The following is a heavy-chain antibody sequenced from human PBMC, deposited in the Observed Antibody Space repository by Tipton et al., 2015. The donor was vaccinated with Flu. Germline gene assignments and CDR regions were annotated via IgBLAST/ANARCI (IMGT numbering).Heavy chain of an antibody. J-gene: IGHJ4*02. CDR3: VRAVAAADSY. CDR2: IYPSGTT. Sequence: VKPSETLSLTCTVSSGSIRSTNYFCAWIRQPPGKGLELIGNIYPSGTTYYNPSLKSRVTISVDTSKSQFSLKLRSVTAADTAVYYCVRAVAAADSYWGQGTLVTVSS. D-gene: IGHD6-13*01. V-gene: IGHV4-39*01. CDR1: SGSIRSTNYF.